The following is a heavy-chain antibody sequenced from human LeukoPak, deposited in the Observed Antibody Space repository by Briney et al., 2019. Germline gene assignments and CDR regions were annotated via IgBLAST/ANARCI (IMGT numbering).Heavy chain of an antibody. V-gene: IGHV3-48*03. Sequence: PGRSLRLSCAASGFTFSNHEMTWVRQAPGKGLEWVSYISSSGGTIYYADSVKGRFTISRDNAKNSLYLQMNNLRAEDTAVYYCARDRGLTLFYYGMDVWGQGTTVTVSS. CDR2: ISSSGGTI. D-gene: IGHD2-21*01. CDR3: ARDRGLTLFYYGMDV. CDR1: GFTFSNHE. J-gene: IGHJ6*02.